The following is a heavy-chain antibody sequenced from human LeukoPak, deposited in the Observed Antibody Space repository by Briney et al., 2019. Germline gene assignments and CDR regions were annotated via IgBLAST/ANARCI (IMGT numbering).Heavy chain of an antibody. CDR3: ARDRSSGWYVGSDAFDI. CDR2: ISAYNGNT. J-gene: IGHJ3*02. D-gene: IGHD6-19*01. Sequence: ASVKVSCKASGYTFTSYGISWVRQAPGQGLEWMGWISAYNGNTNYAQKLQGRVTMTTDTSTSTAYMELRSLRSDDTAVYYCARDRSSGWYVGSDAFDIWGQGTMVTVSS. V-gene: IGHV1-18*01. CDR1: GYTFTSYG.